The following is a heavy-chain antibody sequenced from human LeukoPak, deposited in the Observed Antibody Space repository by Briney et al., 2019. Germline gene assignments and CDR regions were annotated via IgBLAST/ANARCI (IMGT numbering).Heavy chain of an antibody. D-gene: IGHD3-10*01. V-gene: IGHV4-59*01. CDR2: IYYSGST. Sequence: PSETLSLTCTVSGGSISSYYWSWIRQPPGKGLEWIGYIYYSGSTNYNPSLKSRVTISVDTSKNQFSLKLSSVTAADTAVYYCARDRGRGSPFDYWGQGTTVTVSS. J-gene: IGHJ4*02. CDR1: GGSISSYY. CDR3: ARDRGRGSPFDY.